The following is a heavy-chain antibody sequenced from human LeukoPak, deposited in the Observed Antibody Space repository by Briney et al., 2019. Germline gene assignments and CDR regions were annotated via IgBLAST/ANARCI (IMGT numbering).Heavy chain of an antibody. CDR3: ARSGADNWNYEFDY. J-gene: IGHJ4*02. CDR1: GYIFTNYG. CDR2: INTNTGKP. Sequence: GGSVKVSCKASGYIFTNYGISWVRQAPGPGLEWMGWINTNTGKPTYVQGFRGRFDFSLDTSVSRAYLQISSLQTEDTAVYYCARSGADNWNYEFDYWGQGTLVTVSS. V-gene: IGHV7-4-1*02. D-gene: IGHD1-7*01.